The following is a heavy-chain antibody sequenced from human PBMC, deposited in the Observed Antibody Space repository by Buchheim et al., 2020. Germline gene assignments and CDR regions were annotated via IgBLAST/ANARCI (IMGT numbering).Heavy chain of an antibody. V-gene: IGHV4-59*01. CDR3: ARGNLQVPRTFDY. D-gene: IGHD1-7*01. J-gene: IGHJ4*02. CDR2: VYYSGST. Sequence: QVQLQESGPGLVKPSETLSLICTVSGGSISNYYWSWIRQPPGKGLEWIGYVYYSGSTDYNPSFKSRVTISVDTSKNQFSLKLTSMTAADAAVYFCARGNLQVPRTFDYWGLGTL. CDR1: GGSISNYY.